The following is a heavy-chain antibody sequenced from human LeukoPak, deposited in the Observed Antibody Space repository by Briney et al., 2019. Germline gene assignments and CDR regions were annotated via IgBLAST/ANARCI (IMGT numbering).Heavy chain of an antibody. V-gene: IGHV4-34*01. CDR1: GGSITGYY. J-gene: IGHJ4*02. Sequence: SETLSLTCAVYGGSITGYYWSWIRQTPGRGLEWVGEIHYTGATSYNPSLKSRATISTDTSKNQFSLRLSSVTAADTAVYYCARGNILTGYCFDFWGQGALVTVYS. CDR2: IHYTGAT. CDR3: ARGNILTGYCFDF. D-gene: IGHD3-9*01.